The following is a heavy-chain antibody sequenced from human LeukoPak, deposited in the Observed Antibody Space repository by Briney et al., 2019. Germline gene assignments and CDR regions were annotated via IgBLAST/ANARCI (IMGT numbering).Heavy chain of an antibody. CDR2: IYYTGNT. CDR1: GSSISNYY. J-gene: IGHJ4*02. Sequence: SETLSLTCTVSGSSISNYYWNWIRQPPGKGLEWIGYIYYTGNTNYNPSLKSRVTISVDTSKNQFSLKLSSVTAADTAVYYCARDPSGRYFDWFDYWGQGTLVTVSS. CDR3: ARDPSGRYFDWFDY. V-gene: IGHV4-59*01. D-gene: IGHD3-9*01.